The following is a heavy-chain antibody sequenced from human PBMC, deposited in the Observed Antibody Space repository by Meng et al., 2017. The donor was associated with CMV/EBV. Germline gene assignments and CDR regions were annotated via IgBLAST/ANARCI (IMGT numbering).Heavy chain of an antibody. J-gene: IGHJ6*02. D-gene: IGHD6-13*01. Sequence: AAVMVSCKAAGYTFTGCYMHWVRQAPGQGLEWMGWINPNSGGTNYAQKSQGRVTMTRDTSISTAYMELSRLRSDDTAAYYCARDYLIAAASTSYYYGVDVWGQGTTVTVSS. CDR3: ARDYLIAAASTSYYYGVDV. CDR2: INPNSGGT. CDR1: GYTFTGCY. V-gene: IGHV1-2*02.